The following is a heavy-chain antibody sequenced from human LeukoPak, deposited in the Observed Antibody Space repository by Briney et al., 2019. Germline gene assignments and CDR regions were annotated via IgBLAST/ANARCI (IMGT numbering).Heavy chain of an antibody. Sequence: SETLSLTCAVYGGSFSGYYWSWIRQPPGKGLEWIGEINHSGSTNYNPSLKSRVTISVDTSKNQFSLKLSSVTAADTAVYYCARDLRDGIDYWGQGTLVTVSS. D-gene: IGHD5-24*01. CDR3: ARDLRDGIDY. CDR2: INHSGST. J-gene: IGHJ4*02. V-gene: IGHV4-34*01. CDR1: GGSFSGYY.